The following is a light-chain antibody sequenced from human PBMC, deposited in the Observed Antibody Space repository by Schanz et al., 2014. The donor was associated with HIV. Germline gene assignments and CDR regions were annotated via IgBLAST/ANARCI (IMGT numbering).Light chain of an antibody. V-gene: IGKV3-20*01. CDR3: QQYDSVSWT. CDR1: QRLSSSY. Sequence: EIVLTQSPGSLSLSPGGRATLSCGASQRLSSSYLAWYQQKRDQPPRLVIYATSTRAAGIPDRFSGTGSGTDFTLTISSLQPDDFATYYCQQYDSVSWTFGQGTTVEAK. CDR2: ATS. J-gene: IGKJ1*01.